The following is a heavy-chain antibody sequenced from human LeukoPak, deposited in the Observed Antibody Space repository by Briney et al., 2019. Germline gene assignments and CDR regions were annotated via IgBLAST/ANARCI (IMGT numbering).Heavy chain of an antibody. J-gene: IGHJ4*02. D-gene: IGHD6-13*01. Sequence: SETLSLTCTVSGGSISSYYWSWIRQPPGKGLEWIGYIYYSGSTNYNPSLKSRVTISVDTSKNQFSLRLSSVTAADTAVYYCARGRSSWQYYFDYWGQGTLVTVSS. CDR3: ARGRSSWQYYFDY. CDR1: GGSISSYY. CDR2: IYYSGST. V-gene: IGHV4-59*01.